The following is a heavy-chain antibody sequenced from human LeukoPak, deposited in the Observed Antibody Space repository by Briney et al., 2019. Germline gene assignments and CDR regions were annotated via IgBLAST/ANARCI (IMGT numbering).Heavy chain of an antibody. J-gene: IGHJ4*02. CDR1: GFTFDDYT. V-gene: IGHV3-43*01. CDR2: ITLDGGYT. CDR3: ATERQQYFEY. Sequence: QPGGSLRLSCAASGFTFDDYTMHWVRQAPGKGLEWVSLITLDGGYTVYADSVKGRFSISRDNSKNSLYLIMNSLTPEDTALYYCATERQQYFEYWGQGTRVTVSS.